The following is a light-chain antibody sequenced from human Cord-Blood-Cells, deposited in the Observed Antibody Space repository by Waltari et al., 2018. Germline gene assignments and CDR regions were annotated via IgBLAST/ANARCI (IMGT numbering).Light chain of an antibody. CDR2: WAS. J-gene: IGKJ4*01. Sequence: DIVMTQSPDSLAVSLGERATINCKSSQSVLYSSNNKNYLAWYQQKPGQPPKLLIYWASTRESGVPDRFSGSGSGTDFTLTISSLKAEDVAVYYCQQYYSTPLTFGGVTKVEIK. CDR1: QSVLYSSNNKNY. CDR3: QQYYSTPLT. V-gene: IGKV4-1*01.